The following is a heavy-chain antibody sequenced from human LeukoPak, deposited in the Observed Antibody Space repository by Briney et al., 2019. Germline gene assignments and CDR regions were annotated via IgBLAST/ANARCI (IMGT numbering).Heavy chain of an antibody. J-gene: IGHJ6*03. Sequence: GESLKISCKGSGYTFSSYWIGWVRQMPGKGLEWMGIIYPDDSDTRYSPSFQGQVTISADKSVSTAYLQWSSLKASDTAMYYCARLAYCSNDVCYSNYYYSMDVWGKGTTVTVSS. CDR3: ARLAYCSNDVCYSNYYYSMDV. CDR2: IYPDDSDT. D-gene: IGHD2-8*01. CDR1: GYTFSSYW. V-gene: IGHV5-51*01.